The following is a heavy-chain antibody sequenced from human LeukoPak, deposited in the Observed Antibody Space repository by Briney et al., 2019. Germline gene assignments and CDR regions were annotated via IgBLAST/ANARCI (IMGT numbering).Heavy chain of an antibody. D-gene: IGHD3-10*01. V-gene: IGHV4-30-2*01. J-gene: IGHJ4*02. CDR3: ARDYYGSGSLIDY. CDR2: IYHSGST. CDR1: GGSISSGGYS. Sequence: SETLSLTCAVSGGSISSGGYSWSWIRQPPGKGLEWIGYIYHSGSTYYNPSLKSRVTISVDRSKNQFSLKLSSVTAADTAVYYCARDYYGSGSLIDYWGQGTLVTVSS.